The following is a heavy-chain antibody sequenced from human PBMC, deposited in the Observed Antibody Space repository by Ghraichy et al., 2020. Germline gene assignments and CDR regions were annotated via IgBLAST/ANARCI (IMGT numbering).Heavy chain of an antibody. D-gene: IGHD2-2*03. CDR2: FDPEDGET. V-gene: IGHV1-24*01. Sequence: ASVKVSCKVSGYTLTELSMHWVRQAPGKGLEWMGGFDPEDGETIYAQKFQGRVTMTEDTSTDTAYMELSSLRSEDTAVYYCATSPVGGYCSSTSCYGMDVWGQGTTVTVSS. CDR1: GYTLTELS. J-gene: IGHJ6*02. CDR3: ATSPVGGYCSSTSCYGMDV.